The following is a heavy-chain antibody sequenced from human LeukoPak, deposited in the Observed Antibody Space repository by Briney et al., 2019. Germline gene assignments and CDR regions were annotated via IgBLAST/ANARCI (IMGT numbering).Heavy chain of an antibody. Sequence: SETLSLTCTVSGGSISSYYWSWIRQPPGKGLEWIGYVYYSGSTNYNPSLKSRVTISVDTSKNQFSLKLSSVTAADTAVYYCARSTHWFDPWGQGTLVTVSS. CDR3: ARSTHWFDP. V-gene: IGHV4-59*01. J-gene: IGHJ5*02. CDR1: GGSISSYY. CDR2: VYYSGST.